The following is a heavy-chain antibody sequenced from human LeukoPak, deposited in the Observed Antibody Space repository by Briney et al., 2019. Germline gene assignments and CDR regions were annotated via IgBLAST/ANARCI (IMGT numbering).Heavy chain of an antibody. CDR2: IASDGSHT. CDR3: ASSVLLWFGESRDWFDP. D-gene: IGHD3-10*01. V-gene: IGHV3-30-3*01. Sequence: GRSLRLSCAASGFTFSSYFMHWVRQAPGKGLEWVADIASDGSHTFYVESVKGRFTISRDNSKNTLYLQMNSLRAGYTAVYYCASSVLLWFGESRDWFDPWGQGTLVTVSS. J-gene: IGHJ5*02. CDR1: GFTFSSYF.